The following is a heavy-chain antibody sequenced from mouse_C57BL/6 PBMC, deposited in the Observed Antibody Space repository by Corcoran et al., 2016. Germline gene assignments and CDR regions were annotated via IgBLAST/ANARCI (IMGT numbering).Heavy chain of an antibody. CDR1: GYTFTTYG. D-gene: IGHD2-5*01. V-gene: IGHV9-3*01. CDR3: ARDYSNAAWFAY. J-gene: IGHJ3*01. CDR2: VNTYSGVP. Sequence: QIQLVQSGPELKKPGETVKISCKASGYTFTTYGISWGKQAPGKGLKWMSWVNTYSGVPTYADDFKGRFAFSLETSASTAYLQINNLKNEDTATYFCARDYSNAAWFAYWGQGTLVTVSA.